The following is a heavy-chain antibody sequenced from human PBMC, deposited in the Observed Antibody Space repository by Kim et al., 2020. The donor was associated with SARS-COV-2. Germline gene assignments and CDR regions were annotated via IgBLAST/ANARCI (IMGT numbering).Heavy chain of an antibody. J-gene: IGHJ4*02. V-gene: IGHV4-39*01. CDR1: GGSISSSSYY. CDR2: IYYSGST. Sequence: SETLSLTCTVSGGSISSSSYYWGWIRQPPGKGLEWIGSIYYSGSTYYNPSLKSRVTISVDTSKNQFSLKLSSVTAADTAVYYCADTIFGVVADWGQGTLVTVSS. CDR3: ADTIFGVVAD. D-gene: IGHD3-3*01.